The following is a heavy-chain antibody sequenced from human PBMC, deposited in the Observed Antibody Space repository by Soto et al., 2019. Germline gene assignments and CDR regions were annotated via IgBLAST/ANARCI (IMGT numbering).Heavy chain of an antibody. Sequence: VGSLRLSCATSGLTFSNYAMSWVRQAPGGGLEWVSSMSGSSSTTYYADSVKGRFTISRDRSKNTLYLQMSSLRAEDTALYYCAKNQERELPRVIDFWGQGTLVTVSS. V-gene: IGHV3-23*01. CDR1: GLTFSNYA. J-gene: IGHJ4*02. D-gene: IGHD1-7*01. CDR3: AKNQERELPRVIDF. CDR2: MSGSSSTT.